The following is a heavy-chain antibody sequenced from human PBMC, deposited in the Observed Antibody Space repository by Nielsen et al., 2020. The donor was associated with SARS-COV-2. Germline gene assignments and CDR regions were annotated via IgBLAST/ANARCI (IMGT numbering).Heavy chain of an antibody. D-gene: IGHD7-27*01. Sequence: SETLSLTCTVSGVSISNYYWTRLRQPPGQGLECIGYVSSTGRTYYTPSLHSRVSMSVDTSKNQFSLELRSVTAADTAMYYCARDATGVRLSNAFDTWGQGTMVTVSS. CDR1: GVSISNYY. CDR3: ARDATGVRLSNAFDT. J-gene: IGHJ3*02. V-gene: IGHV4-59*01. CDR2: VSSTGRT.